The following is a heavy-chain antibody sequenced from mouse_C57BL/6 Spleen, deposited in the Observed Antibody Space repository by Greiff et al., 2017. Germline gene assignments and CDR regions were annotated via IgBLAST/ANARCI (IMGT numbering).Heavy chain of an antibody. CDR1: GFTFTDYY. V-gene: IGHV7-3*01. CDR2: IRNKANGYTT. CDR3: ARYSDYDPHFDY. J-gene: IGHJ2*01. D-gene: IGHD2-4*01. Sequence: EVMLVESGGGLVQPGGSLSLSCAASGFTFTDYYMSWVRQPPGKALEWLGFIRNKANGYTTEYSASVKGRFTISRDNSQSILYLQMNALRAEDSATYYCARYSDYDPHFDYWGQGTTLTVSS.